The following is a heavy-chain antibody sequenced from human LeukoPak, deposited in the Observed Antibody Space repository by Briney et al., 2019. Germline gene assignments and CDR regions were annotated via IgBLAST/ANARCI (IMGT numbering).Heavy chain of an antibody. CDR2: IYYSGNT. Sequence: SETLSLTCTVSGVSISSSNSYWGWIRQPPGKGQEWIGSIYYSGNTYYNPSLKSRVTMSVDTSKNQFSLKLSSVTAADTAVYYCARGVAGNYYYYYMDVWGKGTTVTISS. J-gene: IGHJ6*03. CDR3: ARGVAGNYYYYYMDV. CDR1: GVSISSSNSY. V-gene: IGHV4-39*07. D-gene: IGHD3-3*01.